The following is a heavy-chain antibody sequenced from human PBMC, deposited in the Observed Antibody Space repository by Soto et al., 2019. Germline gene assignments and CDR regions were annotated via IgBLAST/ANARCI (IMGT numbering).Heavy chain of an antibody. J-gene: IGHJ4*02. CDR3: ARDEGGYDILTGYYKAHHFDQ. CDR2: ISPHNRNT. Sequence: QVQLVQSGAEVKTPGASVKVSCTASGYTFSSYYMHWVRQAPGQGLEWMGAISPHNRNTNYAEKFRGRVTMTTDTSTTTAYMELRSLRSDDTAVYYCARDEGGYDILTGYYKAHHFDQWGQGALVTVSS. CDR1: GYTFSSYY. D-gene: IGHD3-9*01. V-gene: IGHV1-2*02.